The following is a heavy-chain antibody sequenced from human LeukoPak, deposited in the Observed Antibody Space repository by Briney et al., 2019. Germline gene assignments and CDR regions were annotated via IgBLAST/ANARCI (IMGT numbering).Heavy chain of an antibody. D-gene: IGHD4-17*01. CDR1: GFTVSSNY. J-gene: IGHJ4*02. Sequence: RGSLRLSCAASGFTVSSNYMSWVRQAPGKGLEWVSVIYSDSGGSTYYADSVKGRFTMSRDNSKNTLYLHMNSLRAEDTAVYYCARGFTHDYGDYFDYWGQGTLVTVSS. CDR3: ARGFTHDYGDYFDY. CDR2: IYSDSGGST. V-gene: IGHV3-66*01.